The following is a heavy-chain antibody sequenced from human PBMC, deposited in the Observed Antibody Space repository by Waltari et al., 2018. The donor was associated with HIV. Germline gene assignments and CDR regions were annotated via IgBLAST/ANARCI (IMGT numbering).Heavy chain of an antibody. CDR1: GFHFSRYA. J-gene: IGHJ2*01. D-gene: IGHD3-16*01. CDR3: ARDLGGYWYFDL. Sequence: EVQLLESGGGLVQPGGSLRLSCAASGFHFSRYAMRWVRQAPGKGLEWVSAISAGGVSTYYADSVKGRFTISRDNSKNMVYLQMNSLRGEDTAVYYCARDLGGYWYFDLWGRGTLVTVSS. V-gene: IGHV3-23*01. CDR2: ISAGGVST.